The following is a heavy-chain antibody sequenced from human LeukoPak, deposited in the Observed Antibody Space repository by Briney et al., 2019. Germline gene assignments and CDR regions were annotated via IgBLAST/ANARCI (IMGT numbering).Heavy chain of an antibody. CDR3: ATRGSDFWSGFDF. CDR1: GNTLRELP. J-gene: IGHJ4*02. CDR2: FDPENAEI. D-gene: IGHD3-3*01. Sequence: ASVKVSCKLSGNTLRELPIQWVRQAGGKGLEWMAGFDPENAEIVYAQRFQGRVTMTEDTSTNTAYMELTSLTSDDTALYYCATRGSDFWSGFDFWGQGTQVTVSS. V-gene: IGHV1-24*01.